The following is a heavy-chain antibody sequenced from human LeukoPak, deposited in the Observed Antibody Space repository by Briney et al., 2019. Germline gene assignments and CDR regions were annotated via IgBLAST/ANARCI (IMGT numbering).Heavy chain of an antibody. CDR1: GGSISSSSYY. D-gene: IGHD2-21*01. V-gene: IGHV4-39*01. CDR3: ARPAPPRSWYCGGDCFFDI. CDR2: IYYSGST. Sequence: SETLSLTRTVSGGSISSSSYYWGWIRQPPGKGLEWIGSIYYSGSTYYNPSLKSRVTISVDTSKNQFSLKLSSVTAADTAVYYCARPAPPRSWYCGGDCFFDIWGQGTMVTVSS. J-gene: IGHJ3*02.